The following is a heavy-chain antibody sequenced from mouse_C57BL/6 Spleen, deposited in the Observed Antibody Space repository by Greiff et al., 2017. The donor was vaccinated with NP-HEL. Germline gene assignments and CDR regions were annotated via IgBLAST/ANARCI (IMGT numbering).Heavy chain of an antibody. V-gene: IGHV1-69*01. CDR1: GYTFTSYW. D-gene: IGHD2-3*01. CDR3: TRGDDPLKYAMDY. J-gene: IGHJ4*01. Sequence: QVQLQQPGAELVMPGASVKLSCKASGYTFTSYWMHWVKQRPGQGLEWIGEIDPSDSYTNYNQKFQGKSTLTVDKSSSTAYMQLSSLTSEDSAVYYCTRGDDPLKYAMDYWGQGTSVTVSS. CDR2: IDPSDSYT.